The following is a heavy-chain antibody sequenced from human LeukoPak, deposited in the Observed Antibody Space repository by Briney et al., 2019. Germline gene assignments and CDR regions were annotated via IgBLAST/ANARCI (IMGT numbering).Heavy chain of an antibody. V-gene: IGHV4-61*01. CDR3: AREFADDSKHYGMDV. CDR1: GGSFSSGSYY. D-gene: IGHD3-9*01. J-gene: IGHJ6*02. Sequence: SETLSLTCTVSGGSFSSGSYYWSWMRQPPGKGLEWIGYMYYSGSTKYNPSLKSRVTISVDTSKNQFSLKLSSVTAADTAVYYCAREFADDSKHYGMDVWGQGTTVTVSS. CDR2: MYYSGST.